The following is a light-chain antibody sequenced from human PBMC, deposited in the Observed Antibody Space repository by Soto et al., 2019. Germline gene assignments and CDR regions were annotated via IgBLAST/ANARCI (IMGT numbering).Light chain of an antibody. Sequence: QSLLTEPASLSGSPGQSITIPCTGTSSDVGIYNYVCWYQQEPGKAPKLLIYGVTSRPSGVSDRFSGSKSGNTASLTICGLQAEDESDYYCVSYTTSSTYVFGTGPKVTVL. CDR1: SSDVGIYNY. V-gene: IGLV2-14*01. CDR3: VSYTTSSTYV. J-gene: IGLJ1*01. CDR2: GVT.